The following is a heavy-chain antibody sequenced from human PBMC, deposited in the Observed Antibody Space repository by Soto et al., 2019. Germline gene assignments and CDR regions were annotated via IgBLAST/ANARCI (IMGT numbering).Heavy chain of an antibody. J-gene: IGHJ6*02. CDR3: ARDRSSGYDQPYYYYYGMDV. CDR1: GFTFSDYY. Sequence: GGSLRLSCAASGFTFSDYYMSWIRQAPGKGLEWVSYISSSGSTIYYADSVKGRFTISRDNAKNSLYLQMNSLRAEDTAVYYCARDRSSGYDQPYYYYYGMDVWGQGTTVTVSS. CDR2: ISSSGSTI. V-gene: IGHV3-11*01. D-gene: IGHD5-12*01.